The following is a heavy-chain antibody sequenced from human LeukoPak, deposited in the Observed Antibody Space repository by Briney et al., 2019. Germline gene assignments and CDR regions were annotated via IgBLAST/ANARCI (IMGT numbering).Heavy chain of an antibody. J-gene: IGHJ3*02. Sequence: ASVKVSCKASGYTFTSYGISWVRQAPGQGLEWMGWISAYNGNTNYAQKLQGRVTMTTDTSASTTYVELSSLRSEDTAVYYCASRGIVVADAFDIWGQGTMVTVSS. CDR2: ISAYNGNT. D-gene: IGHD3-22*01. CDR1: GYTFTSYG. V-gene: IGHV1-18*01. CDR3: ASRGIVVADAFDI.